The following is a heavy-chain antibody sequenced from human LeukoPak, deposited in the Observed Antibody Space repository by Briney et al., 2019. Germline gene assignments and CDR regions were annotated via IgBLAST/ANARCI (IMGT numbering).Heavy chain of an antibody. CDR3: TREPLP. Sequence: SETLSLTCTVSGGSISSYYWSWIRQPAGKGLGWIGRIYTSGSTNYNPSLKSRVTMSVDTSKNQFSLKLTSVTAADTAVYYCTREPLPWGQGTLVTVSS. V-gene: IGHV4-4*07. J-gene: IGHJ5*02. CDR2: IYTSGST. CDR1: GGSISSYY.